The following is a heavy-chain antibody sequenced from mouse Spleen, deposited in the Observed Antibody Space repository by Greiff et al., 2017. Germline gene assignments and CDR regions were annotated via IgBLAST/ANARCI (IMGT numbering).Heavy chain of an antibody. D-gene: IGHD1-1*01. CDR3: ARGPYYYGSSPYAMDY. Sequence: EVQRVESGGGLVQPGGSLKLSCATSGFTFSDYYMYWVRQTPEKRLEWVAYISNGGGSTYYPDTVKGRFTISRDNAKNTLYLQMSRLKSEDTAMYYCARGPYYYGSSPYAMDYWGQGTSVTVSS. CDR2: ISNGGGST. J-gene: IGHJ4*01. V-gene: IGHV5-12*02. CDR1: GFTFSDYY.